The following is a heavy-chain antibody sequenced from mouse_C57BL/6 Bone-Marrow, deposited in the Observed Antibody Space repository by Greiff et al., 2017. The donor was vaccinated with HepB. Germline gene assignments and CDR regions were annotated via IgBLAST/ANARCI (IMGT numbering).Heavy chain of an antibody. V-gene: IGHV14-2*01. CDR3: ADLYYGSSHYFDY. Sequence: EVKLVESGAELVKPGASVKLSCTASGFNIKDYYMHWVKQRTEQGLEWIGRIDPEDGETKYDPKFQGKATITADTSSNTAYLQLSSLTSGDTAVYYCADLYYGSSHYFDYWGQGTTLTVSS. J-gene: IGHJ2*01. CDR1: GFNIKDYY. CDR2: IDPEDGET. D-gene: IGHD1-1*01.